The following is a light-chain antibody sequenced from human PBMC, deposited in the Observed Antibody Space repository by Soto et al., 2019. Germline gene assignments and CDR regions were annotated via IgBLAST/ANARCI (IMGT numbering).Light chain of an antibody. CDR2: WAS. Sequence: DIVMTQSPDSLAVSLGERATINCKSSQSVLYSSDNNNYLAWFQQKPGQSPRLLFYWASTRESGVPDRFSGSGSGTDFTLTISSLQAEDVAVYYCQQYYNTPITFGQGTRLEIK. CDR1: QSVLYSSDNNNY. CDR3: QQYYNTPIT. V-gene: IGKV4-1*01. J-gene: IGKJ5*01.